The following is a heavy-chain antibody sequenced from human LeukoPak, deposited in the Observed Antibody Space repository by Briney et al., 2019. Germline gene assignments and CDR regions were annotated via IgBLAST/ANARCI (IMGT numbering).Heavy chain of an antibody. V-gene: IGHV1-69*02. J-gene: IGHJ4*02. D-gene: IGHD3-3*01. Sequence: ASVKVSCKASGGTFSSYTISWVRQAPGQGLEWMGRIIPILGIANYAQKFQGRVTITTDESTSTAYMELSSLRSEDTAVYYCAKNKYDFWSGYYTAGMEGDWGQGTLVTVSS. CDR3: AKNKYDFWSGYYTAGMEGD. CDR1: GGTFSSYT. CDR2: IIPILGIA.